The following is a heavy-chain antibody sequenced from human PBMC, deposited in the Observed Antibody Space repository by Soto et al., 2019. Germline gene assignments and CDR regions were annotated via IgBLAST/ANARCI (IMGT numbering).Heavy chain of an antibody. CDR2: IWYAGSKS. J-gene: IGHJ3*01. D-gene: IGHD3-16*01. CDR3: ARTNDAYGGAFDF. CDR1: GFTFDNYG. V-gene: IGHV3-33*01. Sequence: QVHLVESGGGVVQPGRSLRLSCAGSGFTFDNYGMNWVRQAPGKGLEWGASIWYAGSKSYYGESVEGRFSIARDNSKDTLYLQMSSLRAEDTAVYYCARTNDAYGGAFDFWGRGTTVTVSP.